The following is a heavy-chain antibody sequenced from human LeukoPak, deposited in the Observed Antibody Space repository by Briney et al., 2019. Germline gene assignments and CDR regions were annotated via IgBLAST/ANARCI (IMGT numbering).Heavy chain of an antibody. J-gene: IGHJ4*02. V-gene: IGHV3-9*01. CDR2: INWNSGSI. Sequence: GGSLRLSCAASGFIFDDYAMHWVRQAPGKGLEWVSCINWNSGSIGYADSVKGRFTISRDNAKNSLYLQMNSLRAEDTALYYCAKWAATGGLEYWGQGALVTVSS. D-gene: IGHD7-27*01. CDR1: GFIFDDYA. CDR3: AKWAATGGLEY.